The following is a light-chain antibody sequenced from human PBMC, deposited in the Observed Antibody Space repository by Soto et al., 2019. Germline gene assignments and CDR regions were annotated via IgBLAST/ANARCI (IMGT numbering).Light chain of an antibody. V-gene: IGKV1-39*01. J-gene: IGKJ2*01. CDR2: DAS. CDR3: QQSDSTPYT. CDR1: QTISTY. Sequence: DIQMTQSSSSLSASVGDRVTTTCRASQTISTYLNWYQQKPGKAPRLLIYDASSLLSGVPSRFSGSGSGTDFTLTIASLQPEDFSTYYCQQSDSTPYTFGQGTKVEI.